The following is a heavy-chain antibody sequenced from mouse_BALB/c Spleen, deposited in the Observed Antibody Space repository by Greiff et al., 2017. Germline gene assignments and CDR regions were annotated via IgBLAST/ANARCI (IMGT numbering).Heavy chain of an antibody. J-gene: IGHJ4*01. CDR1: GFTFSSLG. Sequence: EVPPVESGGGLVQPGGSRKLSCAASGFTFSSLGMHWVRQAPEKGLEWVAYISSGSSTYYYADTVKGRFTISRDYPKNSLFLQMTSLKSEDTAMYYCAREVRFYAMDYWGQGTSVTVSS. D-gene: IGHD2-14*01. CDR3: AREVRFYAMDY. CDR2: ISSGSSTY. V-gene: IGHV5-17*02.